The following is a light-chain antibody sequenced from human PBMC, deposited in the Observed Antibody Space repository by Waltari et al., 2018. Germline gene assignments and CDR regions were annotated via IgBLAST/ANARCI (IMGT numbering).Light chain of an antibody. J-gene: IGLJ1*01. CDR2: VVS. V-gene: IGLV2-11*01. CDR1: SSDVGGYNY. CDR3: CSYAGSYTFNV. Sequence: QSALTQPRSVSGSPGQSVTISCTGTSSDVGGYNYVSWYPQHPGQAPQFMIYVVSKRPSGVPDRFSGSKSGNTASLTISGLQAEDEADYYCCSYAGSYTFNVFGTGTKVTVL.